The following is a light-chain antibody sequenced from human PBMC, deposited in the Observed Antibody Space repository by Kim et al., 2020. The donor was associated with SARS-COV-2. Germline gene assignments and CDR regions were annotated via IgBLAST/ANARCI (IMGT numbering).Light chain of an antibody. Sequence: QSVLTQPPSVSGAPGQRVTISCTGSSSNIGAGYDEHWYQQLPGTAPKRLIYGNSNRPSGVPDRFSGSKSGTSASLAITRLQAEDEADYYCQSYDSSLSGWVFGAGTQLTVL. CDR2: GNS. V-gene: IGLV1-40*01. CDR1: SSNIGAGYD. J-gene: IGLJ3*02. CDR3: QSYDSSLSGWV.